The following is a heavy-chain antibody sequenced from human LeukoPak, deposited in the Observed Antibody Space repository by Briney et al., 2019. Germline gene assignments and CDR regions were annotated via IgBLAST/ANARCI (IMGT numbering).Heavy chain of an antibody. CDR3: ASLRFLEWLGAFDI. V-gene: IGHV4-59*08. CDR1: GGSISGYY. CDR2: IYYSGST. J-gene: IGHJ3*02. Sequence: ASETLSLTCTVSGGSISGYYWSWIRQPPGKGLEWIGYIYYSGSTNYNPSLKSRVTISLDTSKNQFSLKLSSVTAADTAVYYCASLRFLEWLGAFDIWGQGTMVTVSS. D-gene: IGHD3-3*01.